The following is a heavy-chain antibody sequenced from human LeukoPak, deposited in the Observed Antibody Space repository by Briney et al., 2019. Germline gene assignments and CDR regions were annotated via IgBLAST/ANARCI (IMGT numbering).Heavy chain of an antibody. Sequence: GESLRLACAASGFTFSSYSMDWVRQAPGKGLEWVSSISSSSSYIYYADSVKGRFTISRANAQNSLYLQMNGLRAEDTAVYYCARQWLQSSFDYWGQGTLVTVSS. D-gene: IGHD5-24*01. V-gene: IGHV3-21*01. CDR3: ARQWLQSSFDY. CDR2: ISSSSSYI. J-gene: IGHJ4*02. CDR1: GFTFSSYS.